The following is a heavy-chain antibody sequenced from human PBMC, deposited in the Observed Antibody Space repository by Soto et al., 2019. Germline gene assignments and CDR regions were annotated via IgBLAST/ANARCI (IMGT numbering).Heavy chain of an antibody. V-gene: IGHV3-23*01. CDR1: GFTFSSYA. CDR2: ISGSGGST. Sequence: GGSLRLSCAASGFTFSSYAMSWVRQAPGKGLEWVSAISGSGGSTYYADSVKGRFTISGDNSKNTLYLQMNSLRAEDTAVYYCAKNTVANYYYYYYMDVWGKGTTVTVSS. J-gene: IGHJ6*03. D-gene: IGHD2-15*01. CDR3: AKNTVANYYYYYYMDV.